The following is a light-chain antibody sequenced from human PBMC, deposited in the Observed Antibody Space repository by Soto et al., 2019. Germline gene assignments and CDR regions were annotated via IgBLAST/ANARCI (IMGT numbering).Light chain of an antibody. Sequence: ERVMTQSPATLSVSPGEIATLSCTASQNIYTYLAWYQQKPGQPPRLLISGASSRASDVPARFSGSGYGTEFTLTITSLQSEDFAIYYCQQYNSLPLTFGGGTKVEIK. CDR3: QQYNSLPLT. CDR2: GAS. J-gene: IGKJ4*01. CDR1: QNIYTY. V-gene: IGKV3-15*01.